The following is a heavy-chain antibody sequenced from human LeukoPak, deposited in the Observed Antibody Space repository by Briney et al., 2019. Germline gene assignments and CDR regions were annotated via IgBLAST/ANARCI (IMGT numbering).Heavy chain of an antibody. CDR2: TYYRSKWYY. V-gene: IGHV6-1*01. Sequence: SQTLSLTCAISGDNVSSNSPTWKWIRQSPSRGLEWLGRTYYRSKWYYDYALSVKSRITINADTSKNQFSLQLNSVTPEDTAVYYCVREGNSFGFWGQGTQVTVSS. CDR3: VREGNSFGF. J-gene: IGHJ4*02. CDR1: GDNVSSNSPT.